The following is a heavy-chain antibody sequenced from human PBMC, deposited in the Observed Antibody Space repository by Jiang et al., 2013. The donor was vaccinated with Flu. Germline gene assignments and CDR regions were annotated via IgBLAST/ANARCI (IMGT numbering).Heavy chain of an antibody. CDR2: IYYSGST. J-gene: IGHJ6*03. CDR1: GGSISSSSYY. Sequence: LLKPSETLSLTCTVSGGSISSSSYYWGWIRQTPGKGLEWIGSIYYSGSTYYNPSLKSRVTISVDTSKNQFSLKLSSVTAADTAVYYCASILVVRGWTYYYYMDVWGKGTTVTVSS. CDR3: ASILVVRGWTYYYYMDV. V-gene: IGHV4-39*01. D-gene: IGHD3-10*01.